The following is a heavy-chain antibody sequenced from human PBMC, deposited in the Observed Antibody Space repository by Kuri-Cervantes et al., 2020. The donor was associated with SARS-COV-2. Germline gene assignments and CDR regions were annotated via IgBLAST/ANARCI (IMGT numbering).Heavy chain of an antibody. CDR1: GFTVSSNY. D-gene: IGHD2-15*01. CDR3: AREMRMGVAVREVGMDV. V-gene: IGHV3-53*05. CDR2: IYSGGST. J-gene: IGHJ6*02. Sequence: GESLKISCAASGFTVSSNYMSRVRQAPGKGLEWVSVIYSGGSTYYADSVKGRFTISRDNSKNTLYLQMNSLRAEDTAVYYCAREMRMGVAVREVGMDVWGQGTTVTVSS.